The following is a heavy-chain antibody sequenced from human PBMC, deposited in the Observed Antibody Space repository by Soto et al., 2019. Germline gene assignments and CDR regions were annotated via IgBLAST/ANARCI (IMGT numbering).Heavy chain of an antibody. CDR3: ARDQQWLVRFYFDF. V-gene: IGHV3-33*01. CDR2: IWYDGRNK. CDR1: GFTFSSYG. Sequence: GGSLRLSCAASGFTFSSYGMHWVRQAPGKGLEWVAVIWYDGRNKYYADSVKGRFTISRDNSKNTLYLQMNSLRAEDTTVYYGARDQQWLVRFYFDFWGQGTLVTVAS. D-gene: IGHD6-19*01. J-gene: IGHJ4*02.